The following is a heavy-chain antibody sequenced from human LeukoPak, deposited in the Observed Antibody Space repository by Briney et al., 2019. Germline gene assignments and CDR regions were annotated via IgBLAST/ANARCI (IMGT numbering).Heavy chain of an antibody. J-gene: IGHJ4*02. Sequence: SVKVSCKASGGTFSSYAISWVRQAPGQGLEWMGGIIPIFGTANYAQKFQGRVTITANESTSTAYMELSSLRSEDTAVYYCARDYYYDSSGYSPQGYWGQGTLVTVSS. D-gene: IGHD3-22*01. V-gene: IGHV1-69*13. CDR3: ARDYYYDSSGYSPQGY. CDR1: GGTFSSYA. CDR2: IIPIFGTA.